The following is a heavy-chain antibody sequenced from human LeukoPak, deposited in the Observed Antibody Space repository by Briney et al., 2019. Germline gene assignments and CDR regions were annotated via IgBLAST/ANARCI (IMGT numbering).Heavy chain of an antibody. D-gene: IGHD1-26*01. Sequence: GGSLRLSCAASGFTFSSYWMTWVRQAPGKGLEWVANIKRDGSEKHYVDSVKGRFTISRDNAKNSMFLQMNSLRAEDTAVYYCANYVVGATDAFDIWGQGTMVTVSS. CDR2: IKRDGSEK. CDR3: ANYVVGATDAFDI. J-gene: IGHJ3*02. V-gene: IGHV3-7*03. CDR1: GFTFSSYW.